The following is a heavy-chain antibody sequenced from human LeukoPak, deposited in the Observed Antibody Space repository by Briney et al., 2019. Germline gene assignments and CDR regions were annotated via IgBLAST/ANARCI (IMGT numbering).Heavy chain of an antibody. CDR1: GYTFTSYG. V-gene: IGHV1-18*01. CDR2: ISAYNGNT. Sequence: ASVKVSCKASGYTFTSYGISWVRQAPGQGLEWMGWISAYNGNTNYAQKLQGRVTMTTDTSTSTAYMELRSLRSDDTAVYYCARAGDYCSSTSCYTRWFDPWGQGTLVTVSS. D-gene: IGHD2-2*02. CDR3: ARAGDYCSSTSCYTRWFDP. J-gene: IGHJ5*02.